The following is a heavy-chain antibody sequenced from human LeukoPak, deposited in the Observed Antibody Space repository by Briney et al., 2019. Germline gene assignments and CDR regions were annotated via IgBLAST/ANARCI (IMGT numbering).Heavy chain of an antibody. V-gene: IGHV3-7*03. D-gene: IGHD3-10*01. CDR2: IEQDGSEK. Sequence: PGGSLRLSCAASGFTFSSYWMSWVRQAPGKGLEWVANIEQDGSEKYYVDSVKGRFTISRDNAKNSLYLQMNSLRAEDTAVYYCATDPFFVHYYASGSPRGDYWGQGTLVTVSS. J-gene: IGHJ4*02. CDR1: GFTFSSYW. CDR3: ATDPFFVHYYASGSPRGDY.